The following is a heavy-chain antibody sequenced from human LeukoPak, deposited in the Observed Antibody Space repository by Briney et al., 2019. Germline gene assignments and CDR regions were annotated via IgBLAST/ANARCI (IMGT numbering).Heavy chain of an antibody. J-gene: IGHJ3*02. CDR1: GYTFTSYD. V-gene: IGHV1-8*01. Sequence: ASVKVSCKASGYTFTSYDINWVRQATGQGLEWMGWMNPNSGNTGYTQDFQGRVTMTRNTSINTAYMELNSLRSEDTAVYYCAKSEGAYCSSTSCYTNDAFDIWGQGTMVTVSS. D-gene: IGHD2-2*02. CDR2: MNPNSGNT. CDR3: AKSEGAYCSSTSCYTNDAFDI.